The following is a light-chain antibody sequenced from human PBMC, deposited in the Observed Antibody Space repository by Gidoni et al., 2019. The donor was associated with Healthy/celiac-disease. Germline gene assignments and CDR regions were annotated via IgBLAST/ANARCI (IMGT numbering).Light chain of an antibody. V-gene: IGKV1-39*01. Sequence: DIQMTQSPSSLSASVGDRVTITCRASQSISSYLNGYQQKPGKAPKLLIYAASSLQSGVPSRFSGSGSGTDFTLTISSLQPEDFATYYCRQGYSTPFTFGPXTKVDIK. CDR1: QSISSY. J-gene: IGKJ3*01. CDR3: RQGYSTPFT. CDR2: AAS.